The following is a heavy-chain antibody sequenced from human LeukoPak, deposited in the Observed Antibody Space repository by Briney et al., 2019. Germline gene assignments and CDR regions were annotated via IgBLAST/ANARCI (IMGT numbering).Heavy chain of an antibody. J-gene: IGHJ6*02. CDR3: ARGEGGQWLVTSYYGMDV. CDR1: GYTFTSYY. D-gene: IGHD6-19*01. Sequence: ASVKVSCKASGYTFTSYYMHWVLQAPGQGLEWMGIINPSGGSTSYAQKFQGRVTMTRDTSTSTVYMELSSLRSEDTAVYYCARGEGGQWLVTSYYGMDVWGQGTTVAVSS. CDR2: INPSGGST. V-gene: IGHV1-46*01.